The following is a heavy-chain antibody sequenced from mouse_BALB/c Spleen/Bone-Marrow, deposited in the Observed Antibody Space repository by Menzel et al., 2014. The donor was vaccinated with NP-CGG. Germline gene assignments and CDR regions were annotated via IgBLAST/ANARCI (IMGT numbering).Heavy chain of an antibody. CDR3: TRSPITTVVAETMDY. CDR1: GHTFTSYW. CDR2: IYPGSGST. Sequence: GSELVRPGASVKLSCKASGHTFTSYWMHWVKQRPGQGLEWIGNIYPGSGSTNYDEKFKNKATLTVDTSSSTAYMQLSSLTSEDSAVYYCTRSPITTVVAETMDYWGQGTSVTVSS. V-gene: IGHV1S22*01. J-gene: IGHJ4*01. D-gene: IGHD1-1*01.